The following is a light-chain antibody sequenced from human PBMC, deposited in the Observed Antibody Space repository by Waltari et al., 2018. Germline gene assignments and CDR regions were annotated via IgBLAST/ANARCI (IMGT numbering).Light chain of an antibody. V-gene: IGKV3D-15*01. Sequence: EIVLTQSTATLSVSPGDRVTLSCGASQSVSRNLAWYQQRPGQAPRFLIYAASSRATGIPARFSGSGSGTEFILTISSLQSEDFAVYYCQQYNKRPYTFGQGTKVEIK. CDR2: AAS. CDR3: QQYNKRPYT. J-gene: IGKJ2*01. CDR1: QSVSRN.